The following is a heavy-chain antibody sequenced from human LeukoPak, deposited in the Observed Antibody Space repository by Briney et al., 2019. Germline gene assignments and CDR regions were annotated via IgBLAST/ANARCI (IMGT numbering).Heavy chain of an antibody. D-gene: IGHD3-3*01. CDR3: AKVRAYDFWSGERAFDI. J-gene: IGHJ3*02. CDR1: GFTFSSYA. Sequence: KSGGSLRLSCAASGFTFSSYAMSWVRQAPGKGLEWVSTLSGSGGNTYYADSVKGRFTISRDNSKSTLFLQMNSLRAEDTAVYYCAKVRAYDFWSGERAFDIWGQGTMVTVSS. V-gene: IGHV3-23*01. CDR2: LSGSGGNT.